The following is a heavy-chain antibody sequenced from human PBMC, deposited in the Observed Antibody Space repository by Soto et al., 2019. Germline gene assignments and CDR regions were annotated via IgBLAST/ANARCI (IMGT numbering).Heavy chain of an antibody. V-gene: IGHV4-61*01. D-gene: IGHD3-9*01. Sequence: SETLSLTCSVSGGSVNNKTYYWSWIRQPPGKRLEWIGYVYYSGTTNYNPSLKSRVTISIDMSKNQFSLRLSSVTAADTALYYCARTTAVPNTLRSRYFFDFWGQGTLVTV. CDR3: ARTTAVPNTLRSRYFFDF. J-gene: IGHJ4*02. CDR2: VYYSGTT. CDR1: GGSVNNKTYY.